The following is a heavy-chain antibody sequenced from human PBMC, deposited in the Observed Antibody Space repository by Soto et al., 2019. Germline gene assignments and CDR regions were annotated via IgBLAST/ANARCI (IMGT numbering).Heavy chain of an antibody. J-gene: IGHJ4*02. V-gene: IGHV3-48*02. CDR1: GFIFSNYG. CDR3: ARGGAARPDY. CDR2: INNVRTTI. Sequence: EVQLVQSGGGLVQPRGSLRLSCAASGFIFSNYGMNWVRQAPGKGLAWVSYINNVRTTIQYADSVKGRFTISRDNAKNSLYLQMNSLRDEDTAVYYCARGGAARPDYWGQGTLVTVSS. D-gene: IGHD6-6*01.